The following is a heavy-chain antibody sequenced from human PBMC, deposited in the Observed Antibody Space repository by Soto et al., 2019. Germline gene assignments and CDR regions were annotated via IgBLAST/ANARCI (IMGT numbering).Heavy chain of an antibody. D-gene: IGHD4-4*01. Sequence: GASVKVSCKASGGTFSSYAISWVRQAPGQGLEWMGGIIPIFGTANYAQKFQGRVTITADKSTSTAYMELSSLRSEDTAVYYCARKGAFYSNYNASYYYYGMDVWGQGTTVTVSS. CDR3: ARKGAFYSNYNASYYYYGMDV. CDR1: GGTFSSYA. V-gene: IGHV1-69*06. CDR2: IIPIFGTA. J-gene: IGHJ6*02.